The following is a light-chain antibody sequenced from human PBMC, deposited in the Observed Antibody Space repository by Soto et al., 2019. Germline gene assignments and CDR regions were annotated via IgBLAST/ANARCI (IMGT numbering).Light chain of an antibody. CDR2: DAS. CDR3: QQHNNWPRIT. V-gene: IGKV3D-15*01. J-gene: IGKJ5*01. CDR1: QSVSSY. Sequence: EIQMTQCLSALTDSLGNRTTLSCLASQSVSSYLAWYQQKPGQAPRLLIYDASNRATGIPARFSGSGSGTDFTLTISSLESEDFAVYYCQQHNNWPRITSGQGTRLEIK.